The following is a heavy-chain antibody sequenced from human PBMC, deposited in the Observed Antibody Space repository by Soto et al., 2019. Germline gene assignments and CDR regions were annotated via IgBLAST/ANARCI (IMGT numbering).Heavy chain of an antibody. Sequence: EVQLLEFGGNLVQPGGSLRLSCAASGFTFRDHAMTWVRQAPGQGLQYVSSITNTGDNTFYADSVKGRFTISRDNSKNTLYLQMNSLTAEDTAVYSCAKNVLDRGAESWGQGTLVTVSS. CDR1: GFTFRDHA. J-gene: IGHJ5*02. CDR2: ITNTGDNT. V-gene: IGHV3-23*01. D-gene: IGHD3-10*01. CDR3: AKNVLDRGAES.